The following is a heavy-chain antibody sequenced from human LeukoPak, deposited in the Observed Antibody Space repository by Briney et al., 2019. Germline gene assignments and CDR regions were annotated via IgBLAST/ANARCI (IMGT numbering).Heavy chain of an antibody. CDR1: GGSFSGYY. D-gene: IGHD3-3*01. J-gene: IGHJ3*02. CDR3: ARHISPSVLRFLEWPSDAFDI. V-gene: IGHV4-34*01. CDR2: INHSGST. Sequence: PSETLSLTCAVYGGSFSGYYWSWIRQPPGKGLEWVGEINHSGSTNYNPSLKSRVTISVDTSKIQFSLKLSSVTAADTAVYYCARHISPSVLRFLEWPSDAFDIWGQGTMVTVSS.